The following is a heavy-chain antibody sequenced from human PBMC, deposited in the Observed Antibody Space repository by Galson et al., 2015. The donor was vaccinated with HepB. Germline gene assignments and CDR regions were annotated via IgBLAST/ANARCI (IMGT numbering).Heavy chain of an antibody. V-gene: IGHV3-30-3*01. D-gene: IGHD1-1*01. Sequence: SLRLSCAASGFTFSTSTMHWIRHAPGKGLQWVAVISSDGTNPYYADSVRGRFTIPSDSSQNTVYLQVNTLRPEDTAIYYCARGVPTGIYRGYFDFWGQGTLVTVSS. J-gene: IGHJ4*02. CDR1: GFTFSTST. CDR3: ARGVPTGIYRGYFDF. CDR2: ISSDGTNP.